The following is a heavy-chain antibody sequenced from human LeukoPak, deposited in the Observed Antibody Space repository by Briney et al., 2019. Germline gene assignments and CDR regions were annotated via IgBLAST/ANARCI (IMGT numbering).Heavy chain of an antibody. CDR3: AIGVVLRYFDWLLRG. Sequence: ASVTVSFKASGYTFTGYYMHWLRQAPGQGLEWMGWINPNSGGTNYAQKFQGRVTMTRDTSISTAYMELSRLRSDDTAVYYCAIGVVLRYFDWLLRGWGQGTLVTVSS. CDR2: INPNSGGT. V-gene: IGHV1-2*02. D-gene: IGHD3-9*01. J-gene: IGHJ4*02. CDR1: GYTFTGYY.